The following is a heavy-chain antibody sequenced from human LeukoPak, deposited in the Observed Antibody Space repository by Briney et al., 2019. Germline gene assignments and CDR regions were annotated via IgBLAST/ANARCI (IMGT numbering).Heavy chain of an antibody. D-gene: IGHD6-19*01. CDR2: IYYNGNT. V-gene: IGHV4-59*08. J-gene: IGHJ3*02. Sequence: KPSETLSLTCTVSGGSISSYYWSWIRQPPGKGLEWIGYIYYNGNTNYNPSLKSRVTISVDTSKNQFSLKLSSVTAADTAVYYRARHKAYSSAWYGAFDIWGQGTMGTVSS. CDR1: GGSISSYY. CDR3: ARHKAYSSAWYGAFDI.